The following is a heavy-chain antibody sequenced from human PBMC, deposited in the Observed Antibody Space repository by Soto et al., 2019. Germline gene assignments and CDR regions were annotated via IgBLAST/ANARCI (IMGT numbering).Heavy chain of an antibody. CDR2: ISYSGST. CDR3: ARADPDASVGY. Sequence: LSLTCTVSGGSMSSYYWTWLRQSPGRGLEWIGYISYSGSTYYNPSLKSRVTISADTSKNQFSLRMNSMIAADTAVYYCARADPDASVGYWGQGTLVTVSS. CDR1: GGSMSSYY. V-gene: IGHV4-59*01. J-gene: IGHJ4*02. D-gene: IGHD2-15*01.